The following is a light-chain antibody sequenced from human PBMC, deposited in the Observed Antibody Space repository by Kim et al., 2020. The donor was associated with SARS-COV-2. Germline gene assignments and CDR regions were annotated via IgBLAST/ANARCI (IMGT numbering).Light chain of an antibody. CDR3: LQTNSFPLT. CDR1: QDASNW. Sequence: ASVGDRVTITCRASQDASNWLAWYHHKPGKAPKLLIYAASSLQSGVPSRFSGSGSGTDFTLTISSLLPEDFATYYCLQTNSFPLTFGGGTKVDIK. CDR2: AAS. J-gene: IGKJ4*01. V-gene: IGKV1-12*01.